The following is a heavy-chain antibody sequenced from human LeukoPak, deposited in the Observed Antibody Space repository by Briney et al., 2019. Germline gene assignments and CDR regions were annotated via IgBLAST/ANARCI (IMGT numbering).Heavy chain of an antibody. Sequence: PSETLSLTCTVSGGSISSYYWSWIRQPPGKGLEWIGSIYYSGSTYYNPSLKSRVTISVDTSKNQFSLKLSSVTAADTAVYYCARVDIVVVVARAFDIWGQGTMVTVSS. CDR3: ARVDIVVVVARAFDI. D-gene: IGHD2-15*01. CDR1: GGSISSYY. CDR2: IYYSGST. J-gene: IGHJ3*02. V-gene: IGHV4-59*05.